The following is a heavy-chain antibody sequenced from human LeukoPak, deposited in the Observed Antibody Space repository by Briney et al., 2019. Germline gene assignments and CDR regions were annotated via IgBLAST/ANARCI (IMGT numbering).Heavy chain of an antibody. D-gene: IGHD3-3*01. CDR1: GYTFTGYY. Sequence: ASVKVSCKASGYTFTGYYMHWVRQAPGQGLEWMGWINPNSGGTNYAQKFQGRVTMTRDTSISTAYMELSRLRSDDTAVYYCARDTIFGVVTRREYYYGMDVWGQGTTVTVSS. V-gene: IGHV1-2*02. CDR2: INPNSGGT. J-gene: IGHJ6*02. CDR3: ARDTIFGVVTRREYYYGMDV.